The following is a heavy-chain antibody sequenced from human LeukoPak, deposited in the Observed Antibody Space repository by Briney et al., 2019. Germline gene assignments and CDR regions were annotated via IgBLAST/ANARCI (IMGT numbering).Heavy chain of an antibody. V-gene: IGHV5-10-1*01. D-gene: IGHD3-10*01. CDR2: IVPSDSYT. CDR3: ARQPITMVRGVRYGMDV. CDR1: GYSFTSYW. Sequence: GESLKISCKGSGYSFTSYWISWVRQMPGKGLEWMGRIVPSDSYTNYSPSFQGHVTISADKSISTAYLQWSSLKASDTAMYYCARQPITMVRGVRYGMDVWGQGTTVTVSS. J-gene: IGHJ6*02.